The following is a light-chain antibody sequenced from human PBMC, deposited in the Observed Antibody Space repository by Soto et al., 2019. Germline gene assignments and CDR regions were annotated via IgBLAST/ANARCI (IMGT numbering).Light chain of an antibody. J-gene: IGKJ1*01. V-gene: IGKV3-20*01. CDR2: AAS. CDR1: QSISSTY. Sequence: EIVLTQSPGTLSLSPGERATLSCRASQSISSTYLASYRQKSGQAPRLLIYAASSRATGIPDRFSGSGSGTDFTLTISRLEPEDFAVYYCQQYFASSWTFGQGTRVEIK. CDR3: QQYFASSWT.